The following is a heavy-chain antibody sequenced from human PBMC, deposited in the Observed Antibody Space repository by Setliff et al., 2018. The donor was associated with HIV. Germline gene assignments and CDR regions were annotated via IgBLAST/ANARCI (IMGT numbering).Heavy chain of an antibody. CDR1: GFTFSTYA. CDR2: ISNTGGNT. V-gene: IGHV3-64*02. J-gene: IGHJ4*02. D-gene: IGHD2-15*01. CDR3: ARVAAGHCSSGTCYFDY. Sequence: LRLSCAASGFTFSTYAMHWVRQAPGKGLEHVSAISNTGGNTYYADSVKGRFTISRDNSKNTLYLQMGSLRAEDMAVYYCARVAAGHCSSGTCYFDYWGQGTLVTVSS.